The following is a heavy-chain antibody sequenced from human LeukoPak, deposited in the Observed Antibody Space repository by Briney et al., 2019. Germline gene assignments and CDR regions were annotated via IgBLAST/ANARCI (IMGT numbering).Heavy chain of an antibody. CDR1: GFTFSSYS. CDR2: ISSSGGST. CDR3: AKDEYSTSPVTFDY. Sequence: GGSLRLSCAASGFTFSSYSMSWVRQAPGKGLEWVSAISSSGGSTYYADSVKGRFTISRDNSKNTLYLQMKTLRAEDTAVYFCAKDEYSTSPVTFDYWGQGTLVTVSS. V-gene: IGHV3-23*01. J-gene: IGHJ4*02. D-gene: IGHD6-6*01.